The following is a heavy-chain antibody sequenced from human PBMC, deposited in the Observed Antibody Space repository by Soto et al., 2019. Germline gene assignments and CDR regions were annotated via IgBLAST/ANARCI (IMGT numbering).Heavy chain of an antibody. CDR2: ISAYNGNT. V-gene: IGHV1-18*01. Sequence: ASVKVSCKASGYTFTSYGISWVRRAPGEGLEWMGWISAYNGNTNYAQKLQGRVTMTTDTSTSTAYMELRSLRSDDTAVYYCARGSSSHYYYYGMDVWGQGTTVTVSS. CDR3: ARGSSSHYYYYGMDV. J-gene: IGHJ6*02. CDR1: GYTFTSYG. D-gene: IGHD6-6*01.